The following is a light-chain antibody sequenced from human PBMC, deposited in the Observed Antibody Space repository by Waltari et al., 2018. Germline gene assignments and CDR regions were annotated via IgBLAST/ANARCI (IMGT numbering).Light chain of an antibody. CDR2: SAN. V-gene: IGKV1-9*01. CDR3: EEGNSNRGT. Sequence: DIQMSQSPSSLSPSVGDRVTITCRASQGISSYLTWYQQKPGKAPNLLIYSANSLASGVPSRFSGSGSGTEFTVTISSLQPEELASYECEEGNSNRGTFGEGTKVEIK. CDR1: QGISSY. J-gene: IGKJ1*01.